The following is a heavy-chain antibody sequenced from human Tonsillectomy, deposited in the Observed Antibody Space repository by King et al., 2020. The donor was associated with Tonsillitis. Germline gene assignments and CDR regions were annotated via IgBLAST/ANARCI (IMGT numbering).Heavy chain of an antibody. Sequence: QVQLVESGGGVVQPGRSLRLSCAASGFTFSSYTMHWVRQAPGKGLEWVAVISYDGSNKYYADSVQGRFTISRDNSMKTLYLQRNSLRAEDTAVYFCARGRSHDSSGDYYVGEYFQHRGQGTLVTVSS. V-gene: IGHV3-30*04. CDR3: ARGRSHDSSGDYYVGEYFQH. CDR1: GFTFSSYT. D-gene: IGHD3-22*01. CDR2: ISYDGSNK. J-gene: IGHJ1*01.